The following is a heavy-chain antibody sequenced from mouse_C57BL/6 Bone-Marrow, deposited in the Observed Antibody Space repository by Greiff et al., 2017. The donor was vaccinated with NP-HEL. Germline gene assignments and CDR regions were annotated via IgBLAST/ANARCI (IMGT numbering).Heavy chain of an antibody. Sequence: LVKPGASVKISCKASGYAFSSSWMNWVKQRPGKGLEWIGRIYPGDGDTNYNGKFKGKATLTADKSSSTAYMQLSSLTSEDSAVYFCARRKAYWGQGTLVTVSA. CDR1: GYAFSSSW. V-gene: IGHV1-82*01. CDR2: IYPGDGDT. CDR3: ARRKAY. J-gene: IGHJ3*01.